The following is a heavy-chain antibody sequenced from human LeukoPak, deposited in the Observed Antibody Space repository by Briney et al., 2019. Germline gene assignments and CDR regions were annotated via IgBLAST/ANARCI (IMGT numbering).Heavy chain of an antibody. J-gene: IGHJ4*02. CDR3: ARETVQAFDY. Sequence: QTGGSLRLSCAASGFTFSGSAMSWVRQAPGKGLEWVSVIYSGGNTYYADSVKGRFTISRDNSKNTLYLQMNSVRAEDTAVYYCARETVQAFDYWGQGTLVTVSS. CDR2: IYSGGNT. V-gene: IGHV3-23*03. D-gene: IGHD1-14*01. CDR1: GFTFSGSA.